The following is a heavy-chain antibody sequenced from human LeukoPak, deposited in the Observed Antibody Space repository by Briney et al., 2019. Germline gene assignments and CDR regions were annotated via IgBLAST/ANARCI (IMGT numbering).Heavy chain of an antibody. J-gene: IGHJ4*02. CDR1: GGSISAYY. CDR2: IHYSGTT. D-gene: IGHD6-6*01. Sequence: SSETLSLTCTVSGGSISAYYWSWIRQPPGKGPEWIGYIHYSGTTNYYPSLKSRVTIALDTSKNQFSLKLNSVTAADTAVYYCARFGTSSSRFFDQWGQGTLVTVSS. V-gene: IGHV4-59*01. CDR3: ARFGTSSSRFFDQ.